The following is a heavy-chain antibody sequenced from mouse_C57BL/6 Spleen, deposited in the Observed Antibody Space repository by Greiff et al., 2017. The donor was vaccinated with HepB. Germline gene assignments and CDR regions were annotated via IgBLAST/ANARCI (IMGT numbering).Heavy chain of an antibody. CDR3: ARPSYYYGSSYYYAMDY. D-gene: IGHD1-1*01. J-gene: IGHJ4*01. CDR1: GYTFTDYN. Sequence: EVQLQQSGPELVKPGASVKIPCKASGYTFTDYNMDWVKQSHGKSLEWIGDINPNHGGTIYNQKFKGKATLTVDKSSSTAYMELRSLTSEDTAVYYCARPSYYYGSSYYYAMDYWGQGTSVTVSS. CDR2: INPNHGGT. V-gene: IGHV1-18*01.